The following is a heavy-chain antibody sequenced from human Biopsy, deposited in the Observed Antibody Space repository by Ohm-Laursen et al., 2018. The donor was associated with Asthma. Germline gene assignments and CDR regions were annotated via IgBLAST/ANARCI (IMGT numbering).Heavy chain of an antibody. CDR1: GGSMSSSSYY. CDR3: AGHWDWGSFFDY. Sequence: SETLSLTCTVSGGSMSSSSYYWGWIRQPPGKGLEWMGSISYTGSAYHNPSLKSRVTISVDTSKNHFSLKLSSVTAANTAVYYCAGHWDWGSFFDYWGQGTPATVSS. J-gene: IGHJ4*02. CDR2: ISYTGSA. D-gene: IGHD7-27*01. V-gene: IGHV4-39*01.